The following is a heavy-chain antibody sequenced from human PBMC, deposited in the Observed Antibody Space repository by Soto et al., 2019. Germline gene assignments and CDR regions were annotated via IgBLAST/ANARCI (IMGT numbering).Heavy chain of an antibody. CDR2: IFANGHT. CDR3: VASLAASGLNWLDP. CDR1: GGSISEKY. Sequence: QLQLQESGPGLVKASETLSLTCIVSGGSISEKYWNWVRQPPGKGLEWIGLIFANGHTDYNPSLNSRFNMSVDASKNQFSLRLTSMTAADTAVYYCVASLAASGLNWLDPWGGGTLVTVSS. J-gene: IGHJ5*02. V-gene: IGHV4-4*07. D-gene: IGHD6-13*01.